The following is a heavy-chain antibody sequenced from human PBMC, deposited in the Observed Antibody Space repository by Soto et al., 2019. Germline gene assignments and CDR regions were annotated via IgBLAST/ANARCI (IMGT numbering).Heavy chain of an antibody. CDR2: IYYSGST. D-gene: IGHD5-12*01. CDR3: ARLGDGYQAHDY. J-gene: IGHJ4*02. V-gene: IGHV4-59*01. Sequence: PSETLSLTCTVSGGSISSYYWSWIRQPPGKGLEWIGYIYYSGSTNYNPSLKSRVTISVDTSKNQFSLKLSSVTAADTAVYYCARLGDGYQAHDYWGQGTLVTVPQ. CDR1: GGSISSYY.